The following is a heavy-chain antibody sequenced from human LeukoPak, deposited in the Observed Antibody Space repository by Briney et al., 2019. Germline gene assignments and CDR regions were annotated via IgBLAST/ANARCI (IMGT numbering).Heavy chain of an antibody. CDR1: GYSISSTYY. J-gene: IGHJ4*02. CDR2: ISHSGNT. D-gene: IGHD1-1*01. Sequence: SETLSLTCTVSGYSISSTYYGAWIRQPPGKGLEWIATISHSGNTYYTPSLESRLTISLDTSKKHFSLRLSSVTAADTAVYYCARVNAPVATFDYWAWEPWSPSP. CDR3: ARVNAPVATFDY. V-gene: IGHV4-38-2*02.